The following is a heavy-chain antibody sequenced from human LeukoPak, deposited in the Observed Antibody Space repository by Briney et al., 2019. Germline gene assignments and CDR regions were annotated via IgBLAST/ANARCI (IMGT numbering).Heavy chain of an antibody. CDR3: ARFSSHDWYFDL. J-gene: IGHJ2*01. V-gene: IGHV4-61*01. CDR2: IYYSGST. CDR1: GGSVSSGSDY. Sequence: PSETLSLTCTVSGGSVSSGSDYWSWIRQPPGKGLEWIGYIYYSGSTNYNPSLKSRVTISVDTSKNQFSLKLSSVTAADTAVYYCARFSSHDWYFDLWGRGALVTVSS.